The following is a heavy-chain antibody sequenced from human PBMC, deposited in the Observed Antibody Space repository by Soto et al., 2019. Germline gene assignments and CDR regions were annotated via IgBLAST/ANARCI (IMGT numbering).Heavy chain of an antibody. D-gene: IGHD3-9*01. J-gene: IGHJ5*02. Sequence: PRGSLRLSCAASGFTFSSYWMHWVRQAPGKGLVWVSRINSDGSSTSYADSVKGRFTISRDNAKNTLYLQMNSLRAEDTAVYYCARDSRTGKKSNDILTGYYHNWFDPWGQGTLVTVSS. CDR1: GFTFSSYW. CDR3: ARDSRTGKKSNDILTGYYHNWFDP. V-gene: IGHV3-74*01. CDR2: INSDGSST.